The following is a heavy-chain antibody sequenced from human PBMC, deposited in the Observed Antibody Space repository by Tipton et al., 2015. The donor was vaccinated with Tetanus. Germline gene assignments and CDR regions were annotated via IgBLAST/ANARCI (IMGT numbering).Heavy chain of an antibody. V-gene: IGHV3-23*01. J-gene: IGHJ4*02. CDR1: DSIASHSY. CDR3: AKRGQQWVVSSYFDS. CDR2: ISGLGRTT. D-gene: IGHD6-19*01. Sequence: SLRLSCAVSDSIASHSYVTWVRQAPGKGLEWVSGISGLGRTTDYADSVKGRFTISRDNSKNTVFLQMTSLRVDDTAVYFCAKRGQQWVVSSYFDSWGQGARVAVSS.